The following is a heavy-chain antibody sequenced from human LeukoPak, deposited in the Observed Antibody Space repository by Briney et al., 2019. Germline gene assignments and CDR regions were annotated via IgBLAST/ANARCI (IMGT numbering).Heavy chain of an antibody. Sequence: SETLSLTCTVSGGSISSYYRSWIRQPPGQGREWIAYIHISGFTNYNPSLRSQSTISVNTSKNQFFLQVTSVTAADTDVSYCAKRQGPNRGSYDSFDPWGQGTLVTVSS. CDR2: IHISGFT. J-gene: IGHJ5*02. V-gene: IGHV4-4*09. CDR1: GGSISSYY. D-gene: IGHD1-26*01. CDR3: AKRQGPNRGSYDSFDP.